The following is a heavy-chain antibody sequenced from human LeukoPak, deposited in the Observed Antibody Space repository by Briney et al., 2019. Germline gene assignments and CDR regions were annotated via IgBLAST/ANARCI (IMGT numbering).Heavy chain of an antibody. CDR3: AKDRYYYDSSGYYYFDY. V-gene: IGHV3-23*01. D-gene: IGHD3-22*01. Sequence: GGSLRLSCAASGFTFRKYVMTWVRQAPGKGLEWVSAISGSGGSTYYADSVKGRFTISRDNSKNTLYLQMNSLRAEDTAVYYCAKDRYYYDSSGYYYFDYWGQGTLVTVSS. CDR2: ISGSGGST. CDR1: GFTFRKYV. J-gene: IGHJ4*02.